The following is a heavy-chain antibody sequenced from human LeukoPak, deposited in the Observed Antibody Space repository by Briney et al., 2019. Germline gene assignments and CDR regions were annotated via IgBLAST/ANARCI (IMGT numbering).Heavy chain of an antibody. V-gene: IGHV3-33*01. J-gene: IGHJ4*02. CDR3: ARDVGGTVDF. CDR2: IWYDGSNK. CDR1: GFTFSNYG. Sequence: GGSVRLSCAASGFTFSNYGMHWARQAPGKGLEWVAVIWYDGSNKFYAGTVKGRFTISRDNSKNTLYLQMNSLRAEDTAVYYCARDVGGTVDFWGRGTLDPVSS. D-gene: IGHD1-26*01.